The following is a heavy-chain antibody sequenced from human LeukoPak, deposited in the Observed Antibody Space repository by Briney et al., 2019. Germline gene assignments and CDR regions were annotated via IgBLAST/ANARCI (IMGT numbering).Heavy chain of an antibody. CDR2: INHSGST. V-gene: IGHV4-34*01. D-gene: IGHD5-18*01. J-gene: IGHJ4*02. Sequence: SETLSLTCAVYGGSFSGYYWSWIRQPPGKGLEWIGEINHSGSTNYNPSLKSRVTISVDTSKNQFSLKLSSVTAADTAVYYCARRARGYSYGYPFDYWGQGTLVTVSS. CDR1: GGSFSGYY. CDR3: ARRARGYSYGYPFDY.